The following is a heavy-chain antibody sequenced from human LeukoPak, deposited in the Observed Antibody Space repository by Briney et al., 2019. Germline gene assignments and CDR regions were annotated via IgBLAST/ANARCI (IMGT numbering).Heavy chain of an antibody. CDR2: INWNGGST. V-gene: IGHV3-20*03. Sequence: WVRQAPGKGLEWVSGINWNGGSTGYADSVKGRFTISRDNAKNSLYLQMNSLRAEDTALYYCARDVRAVAGRGAFDIWGQGTMVTVSS. CDR3: ARDVRAVAGRGAFDI. J-gene: IGHJ3*02. D-gene: IGHD6-19*01.